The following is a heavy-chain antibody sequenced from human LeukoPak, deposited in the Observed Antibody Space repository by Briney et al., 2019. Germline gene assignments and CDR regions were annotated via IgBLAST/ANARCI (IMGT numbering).Heavy chain of an antibody. J-gene: IGHJ4*02. V-gene: IGHV3-23*01. CDR3: ARASWVSDPDAVR. CDR2: LRGNDET. CDR1: GFTFSDSG. D-gene: IGHD3-10*01. Sequence: GRSLRLSCAASGFTFSDSGMYWVRQAPARGPEWVSSLRGNDETFYADSVKGRFTLSRDDSRNTVYLQLNNLRVEDTAIYYCARASWVSDPDAVRWGQGTQVTVSS.